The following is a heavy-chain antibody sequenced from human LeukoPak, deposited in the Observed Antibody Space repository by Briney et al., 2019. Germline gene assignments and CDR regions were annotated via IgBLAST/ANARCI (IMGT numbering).Heavy chain of an antibody. V-gene: IGHV3-21*01. CDR2: ISSSSSYI. Sequence: AGGSLRPSCAASGFTFSSYSMNWVRQAPGKGLEWVSSISSSSSYIYYADSVKGRFTISRDNAKNSLYLQMNSLRAEDTAVYYCARDLSHGAKLLRYFDWAGPAADFDYWGQGTLVTVSS. J-gene: IGHJ4*02. CDR1: GFTFSSYS. D-gene: IGHD3-9*01. CDR3: ARDLSHGAKLLRYFDWAGPAADFDY.